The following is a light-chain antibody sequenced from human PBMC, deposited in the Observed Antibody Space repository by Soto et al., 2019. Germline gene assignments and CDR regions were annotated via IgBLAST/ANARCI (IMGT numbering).Light chain of an antibody. CDR1: QSVSSSY. CDR2: GAS. V-gene: IGKV3D-7*01. CDR3: QHTGT. J-gene: IGKJ1*01. Sequence: EIVMTQSPATLSLSPGERATLSCRASQSVSSSYLSWYQQKPGQAPRLLIYGASTRATGIPARFSGSGSGTEFTLTISSLQPEDFAVYYCQHTGTFGQGTKVEIK.